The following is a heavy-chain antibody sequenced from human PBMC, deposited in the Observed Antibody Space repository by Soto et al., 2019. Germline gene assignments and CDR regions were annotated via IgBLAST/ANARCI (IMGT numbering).Heavy chain of an antibody. Sequence: GASVKVSCKASGGTFSSYAISWVRQAPGQGLEWMGGIIPIFGTANYAQKFQGRVTITADESTSTAYMELSSLRSEDTAVYYCARARGDSSGYYSVDAFDTWGQGTMVTV. D-gene: IGHD3-22*01. CDR1: GGTFSSYA. V-gene: IGHV1-69*13. CDR2: IIPIFGTA. J-gene: IGHJ3*02. CDR3: ARARGDSSGYYSVDAFDT.